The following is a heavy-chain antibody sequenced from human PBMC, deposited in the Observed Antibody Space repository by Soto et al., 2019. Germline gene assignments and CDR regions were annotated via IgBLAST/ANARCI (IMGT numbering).Heavy chain of an antibody. CDR2: IKSKTDGGTT. CDR1: GFTFSNAW. D-gene: IGHD3-16*02. J-gene: IGHJ4*02. V-gene: IGHV3-15*01. Sequence: EVQLVESGGGLVKPGGSLRLSCAASGFTFSNAWMSWVRQAPGKGLEWVGRIKSKTDGGTTDYAAPVKGRFTISRDDSKNTRYLQMNSLKTEDTAVYYCTSPPYYIWGSYRYRDGDYWGQGTLVTVSS. CDR3: TSPPYYIWGSYRYRDGDY.